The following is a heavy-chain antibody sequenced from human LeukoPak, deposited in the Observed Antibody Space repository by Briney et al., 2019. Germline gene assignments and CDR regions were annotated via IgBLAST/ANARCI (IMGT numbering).Heavy chain of an antibody. J-gene: IGHJ4*02. Sequence: ASVKVSCKASGYTFTSYGISWVRQAPGQGLEWMGWISAYNGNTNYAQKLQGRVTMTTDTSTSTAYMELRSLRSDDTAVYYCARVVPPFCGGDCYSFDYWGQGTLVTVSS. V-gene: IGHV1-18*01. CDR2: ISAYNGNT. CDR1: GYTFTSYG. D-gene: IGHD2-21*02. CDR3: ARVVPPFCGGDCYSFDY.